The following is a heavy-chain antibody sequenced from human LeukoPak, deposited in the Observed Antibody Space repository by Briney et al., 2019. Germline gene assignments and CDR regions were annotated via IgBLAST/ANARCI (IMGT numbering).Heavy chain of an antibody. CDR3: AKVQWMYGGNPIDY. CDR1: GFTFSSYW. V-gene: IGHV3-74*01. J-gene: IGHJ4*02. D-gene: IGHD4-23*01. CDR2: IHSDETST. Sequence: PGGSLRLSCVASGFTFSSYWMHWVRQAPGKGLVWVSRIHSDETSTNYADSVKGRFTISRDNAKNTLYLQMNSLRAEDTALYYCAKVQWMYGGNPIDYWGQGTLVTVSS.